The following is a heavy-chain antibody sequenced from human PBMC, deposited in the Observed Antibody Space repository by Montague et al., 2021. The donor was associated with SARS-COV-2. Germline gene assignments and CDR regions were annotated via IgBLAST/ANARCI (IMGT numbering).Heavy chain of an antibody. Sequence: TLSLTCALHGGSFSTYSWNWIRQPPGKGLEWIGEIHHGGSTNYNPSLKSRVTISADTSKNQFSLKLTSVAAADTAVYYCARLGDGVVPSPILGVGPYYSYYYMDVWGKGTTVTVSS. J-gene: IGHJ6*03. CDR2: IHHGGST. CDR1: GGSFSTYS. D-gene: IGHD3-10*01. V-gene: IGHV4-34*01. CDR3: ARLGDGVVPSPILGVGPYYSYYYMDV.